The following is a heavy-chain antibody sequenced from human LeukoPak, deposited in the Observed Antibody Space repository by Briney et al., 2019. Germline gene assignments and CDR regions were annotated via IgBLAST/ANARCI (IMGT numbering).Heavy chain of an antibody. Sequence: PSETLSPTCTVSRGSISSYYWGWMRQPPGRGREWIGYINYSGNTNYNPSLKSRVIMSVDTSKNQFSLKLRSVSPAATAVDYCSRHSDSWGYFDYWGHETLCTVSS. CDR2: INYSGNT. D-gene: IGHD6-13*01. J-gene: IGHJ4*01. V-gene: IGHV4-59*01. CDR1: RGSISSYY. CDR3: SRHSDSWGYFDY.